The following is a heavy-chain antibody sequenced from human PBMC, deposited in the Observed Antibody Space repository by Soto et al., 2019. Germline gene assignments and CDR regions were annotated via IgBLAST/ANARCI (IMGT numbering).Heavy chain of an antibody. CDR1: GYSFTSYW. Sequence: PGESLKISCNGSGYSFTSYWISWVRQMPGKGLEWMGRIDPSDSYTNYSPSFQGHVTISADKSISTAYLQWSSLKASDTAMYYCAGGPEWRYGMDVWGQGTTVTVSS. D-gene: IGHD3-3*01. CDR2: IDPSDSYT. J-gene: IGHJ6*02. CDR3: AGGPEWRYGMDV. V-gene: IGHV5-10-1*01.